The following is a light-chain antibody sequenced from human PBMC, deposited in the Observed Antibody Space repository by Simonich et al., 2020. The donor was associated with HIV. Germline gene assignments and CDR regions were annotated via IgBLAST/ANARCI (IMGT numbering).Light chain of an antibody. CDR3: QQYNSYPVT. CDR1: QGVSNS. Sequence: IQMTKSTSSLSASVGDRVTITCRSIQGVSNSLAWYQQKPGKAPKLLLYAASRLESGVPSRFSGSGSGTDYTLTSSSLQPDDFATYYCQQYNSYPVTFGQGTKVEIK. V-gene: IGKV1-NL1*01. J-gene: IGKJ1*01. CDR2: AAS.